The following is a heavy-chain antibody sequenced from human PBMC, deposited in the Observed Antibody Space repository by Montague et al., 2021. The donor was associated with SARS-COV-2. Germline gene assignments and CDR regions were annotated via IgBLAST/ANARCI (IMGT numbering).Heavy chain of an antibody. J-gene: IGHJ4*02. CDR3: ARIPYGSGGAFDC. CDR1: GFSLSVSGMS. D-gene: IGHD3-10*01. V-gene: IGHV2-70*01. Sequence: PALVKPTQTLTLTCRLSGFSLSVSGMSVAWIRQSPGKALEWLGHIDWDDDKYYRTSLKTRLTISKDTSKNQVVLTMTNMDPVDTGTYYCARIPYGSGGAFDCWGQGTLVTVSS. CDR2: IDWDDDK.